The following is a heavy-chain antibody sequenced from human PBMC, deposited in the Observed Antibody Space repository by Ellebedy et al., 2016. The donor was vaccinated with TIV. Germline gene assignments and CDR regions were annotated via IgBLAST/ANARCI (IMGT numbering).Heavy chain of an antibody. CDR1: GFTFTT. CDR3: ARATEGLDY. J-gene: IGHJ4*02. V-gene: IGHV3-30*03. D-gene: IGHD1-14*01. CDR2: ISYDGNIK. Sequence: PGGSLRLSCVASGFTFTTYTNYGMHWVRQSPGKGLEWVAVISYDGNIKWYADSVKGRFTISRDIFTNTLYLQMNSLRAEDTGIYYCARATEGLDYWGQGTLVTVSS.